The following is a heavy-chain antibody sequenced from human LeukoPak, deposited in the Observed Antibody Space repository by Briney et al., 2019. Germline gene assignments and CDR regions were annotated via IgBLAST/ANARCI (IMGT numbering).Heavy chain of an antibody. CDR2: INHSGST. D-gene: IGHD6-13*01. V-gene: IGHV4-34*01. Sequence: SETLSLTCAVYGGSFSGYYWSWIRQPPGKGLEWIGEINHSGSTNYNPSLKSRVTISVDTSKNQFSLKLSSVTAADTAVYYCARDGVGYSSSLIYYYYGMDVWGQGTTVTVSS. CDR1: GGSFSGYY. J-gene: IGHJ6*02. CDR3: ARDGVGYSSSLIYYYYGMDV.